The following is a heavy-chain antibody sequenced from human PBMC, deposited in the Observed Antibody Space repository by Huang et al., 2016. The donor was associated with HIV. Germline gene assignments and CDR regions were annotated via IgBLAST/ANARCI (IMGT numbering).Heavy chain of an antibody. CDR3: ARPRMTATSSDSTWSFFDS. V-gene: IGHV4-34*02. J-gene: IGHJ4*02. CDR2: LNPRGLP. Sequence: QVQLQQWGAGLLKPSGALSLKCAVYGGSLSDHSWTWIRLSPGKRLEWIGELNPRGLPTDNPDLRSRVTMAVDMSKNQFSLNLTSLTAADTAVYYCARPRMTATSSDSTWSFFDSWGQGTLVIVSS. CDR1: GGSLSDHS. D-gene: IGHD2-21*02.